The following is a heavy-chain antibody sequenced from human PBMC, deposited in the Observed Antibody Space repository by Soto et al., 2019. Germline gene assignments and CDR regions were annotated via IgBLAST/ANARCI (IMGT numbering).Heavy chain of an antibody. V-gene: IGHV1-69*12. D-gene: IGHD5-12*01. CDR2: IIPISRTT. Sequence: QVQLVQSGAEVKKPGSSVKVSCTASGGTLRNLTISWVRQAPGQGLEWMGAIIPISRTTKYAQKFQGRVTLTADEPTNTVYMGLSSLKSEDTAVYYCARGGYSGDYWGQGTLISVSA. CDR3: ARGGYSGDY. CDR1: GGTLRNLT. J-gene: IGHJ4*02.